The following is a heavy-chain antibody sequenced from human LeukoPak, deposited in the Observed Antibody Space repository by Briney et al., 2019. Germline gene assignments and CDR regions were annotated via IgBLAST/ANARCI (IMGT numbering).Heavy chain of an antibody. CDR3: ARDPSVPAVRPDDPPDY. D-gene: IGHD2-2*01. CDR1: GLPDRSNY. J-gene: IGHJ4*02. Sequence: QFGGSLRLFCAASGLPDRSNYMSWVRPAPRKGLAGVSVIYSGGSTYFPDSVKGRFTISRDNSKNTLYLQMGSLRAEDTAVYYCARDPSVPAVRPDDPPDYRGQRTLVTVSS. CDR2: IYSGGST. V-gene: IGHV3-66*02.